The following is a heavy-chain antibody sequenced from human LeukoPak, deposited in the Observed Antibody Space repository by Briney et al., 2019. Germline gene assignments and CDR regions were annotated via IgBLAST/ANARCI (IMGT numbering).Heavy chain of an antibody. Sequence: KLSETLSLTCSVSGGSISSYYWSWIRQPAGKGLEWIGRIYTSGSTNYNPSLKSRVTMSVDTSKNRLSLKLSSVTAADTAVYCCAREYGAHSGYDWDFDYWGQGTLVTVSS. CDR3: AREYGAHSGYDWDFDY. J-gene: IGHJ4*02. D-gene: IGHD5-12*01. V-gene: IGHV4-4*07. CDR1: GGSISSYY. CDR2: IYTSGST.